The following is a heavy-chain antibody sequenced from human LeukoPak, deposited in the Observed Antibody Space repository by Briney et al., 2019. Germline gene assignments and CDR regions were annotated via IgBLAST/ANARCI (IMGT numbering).Heavy chain of an antibody. D-gene: IGHD1-26*01. Sequence: GGSLRLSCAASGFTFSDYYMSWIRQAPGKGLEWVSYISSSSSYTNYADSVKGRFTISRDNSKNTLYLQMSSLRAEDTAVYYCVKDTSVSLREHYFDYWGQGTLVTVSS. J-gene: IGHJ4*02. CDR3: VKDTSVSLREHYFDY. CDR2: ISSSSSYT. CDR1: GFTFSDYY. V-gene: IGHV3-11*06.